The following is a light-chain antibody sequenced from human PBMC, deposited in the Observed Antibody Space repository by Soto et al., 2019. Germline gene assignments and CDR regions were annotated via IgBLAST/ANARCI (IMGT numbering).Light chain of an antibody. V-gene: IGLV2-14*01. J-gene: IGLJ3*02. Sequence: QSVLTQPASVSGSPGQSITISCTGTSSDVGGYNYVSWYQQHPGKVPKLMIYEVDNRPSGVSNRFSGSKSGNTASLTISGLQAEDEADYYCSSYTGSNTQLFGGGTKLTVL. CDR2: EVD. CDR3: SSYTGSNTQL. CDR1: SSDVGGYNY.